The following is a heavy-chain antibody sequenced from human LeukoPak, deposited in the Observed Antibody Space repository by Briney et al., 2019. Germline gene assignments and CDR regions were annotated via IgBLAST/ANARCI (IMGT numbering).Heavy chain of an antibody. CDR1: GGSFSGYY. V-gene: IGHV4-34*01. J-gene: IGHJ4*02. D-gene: IGHD6-13*01. Sequence: SETLSLTRAVYGGSFSGYYWSWIRQPPGKGLEGIGEINHSGSTNYNPSLKSRVTISVDTSKNQFSLKLSSVTAADTAVYYCARVGYSSSGGGDYWGQGTLVTVSS. CDR2: INHSGST. CDR3: ARVGYSSSGGGDY.